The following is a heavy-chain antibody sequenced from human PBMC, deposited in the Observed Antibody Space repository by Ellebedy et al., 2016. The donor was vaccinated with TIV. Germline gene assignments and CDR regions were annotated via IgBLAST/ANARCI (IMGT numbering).Heavy chain of an antibody. Sequence: ASVKVSCKASGYTFTRSAINWVRQAPGQGLEWMGWINTNTGNPTYAQGFTGRFVFSLDTSVSTASLQIRSLKAEDTAVYYCARDREYWYFDLWGRGTLVTVSS. CDR2: INTNTGNP. V-gene: IGHV7-4-1*01. CDR3: ARDREYWYFDL. J-gene: IGHJ2*01. CDR1: GYTFTRSA.